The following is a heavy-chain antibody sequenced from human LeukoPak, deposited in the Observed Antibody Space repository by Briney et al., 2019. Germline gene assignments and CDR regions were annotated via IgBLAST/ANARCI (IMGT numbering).Heavy chain of an antibody. CDR1: GYTVTSNY. CDR3: ARGGDSSYYGDY. J-gene: IGHJ4*02. Sequence: PGGSLRLSCAASGYTVTSNYISWGRQAPEKRLGWGSLVYSVVGGHYADSAKCRFTISRDNSKNTLYLQMNSLRAEDTAVYYCARGGDSSYYGDYWGQGTLVTVSS. CDR2: VYSVVGG. D-gene: IGHD3-22*01. V-gene: IGHV3-66*01.